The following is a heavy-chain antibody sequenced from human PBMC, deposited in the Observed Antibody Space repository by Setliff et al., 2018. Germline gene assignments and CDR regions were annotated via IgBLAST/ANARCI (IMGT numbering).Heavy chain of an antibody. J-gene: IGHJ6*03. V-gene: IGHV4-59*01. CDR1: GVSITSDY. Sequence: SETLSLTCTVSGVSITSDYWSWIRQSPGKGLEWIVYIFFGGSTTYNPSLTGRVTMSVETSKNQFSLRLTSLTAADTAVYYCARLLRERPSLQPNYYYYMDVWGKGTTVTVSS. D-gene: IGHD3-3*01. CDR2: IFFGGST. CDR3: ARLLRERPSLQPNYYYYMDV.